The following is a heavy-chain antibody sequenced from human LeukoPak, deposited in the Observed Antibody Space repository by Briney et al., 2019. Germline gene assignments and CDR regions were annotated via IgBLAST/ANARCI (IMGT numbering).Heavy chain of an antibody. CDR2: IYYSGST. Sequence: SETLSLTCTVSGGSISSYYWSWIRQPPGKGLEWIGYIYYSGSTNYNPSLKSRVTILVDTSKNQFSLKLSSVTAADTAVYYCARGGGSTWFDPWGQGTLVTVSS. CDR1: GGSISSYY. D-gene: IGHD3-10*01. V-gene: IGHV4-59*01. CDR3: ARGGGSTWFDP. J-gene: IGHJ5*02.